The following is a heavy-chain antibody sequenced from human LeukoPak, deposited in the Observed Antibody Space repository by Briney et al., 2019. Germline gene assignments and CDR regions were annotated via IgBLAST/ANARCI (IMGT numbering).Heavy chain of an antibody. CDR3: ARDSYGSGSPLYYYYGMDV. CDR1: GYTFTSYG. J-gene: IGHJ6*04. D-gene: IGHD3-10*01. V-gene: IGHV1-18*04. CDR2: ISAYNGNT. Sequence: ASVKVSCTASGYTFTSYGISWVRQAPGQGLEWMGWISAYNGNTNYAQKLQGRVTMTTDTSTSTAYMELRSLRSDDTAVYYCARDSYGSGSPLYYYYGMDVWGKGTTVTVSS.